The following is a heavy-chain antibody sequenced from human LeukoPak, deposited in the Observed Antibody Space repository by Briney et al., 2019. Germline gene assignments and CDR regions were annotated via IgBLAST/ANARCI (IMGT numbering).Heavy chain of an antibody. V-gene: IGHV3-23*01. Sequence: PGGSLRLSCAASGFTFSSYWMTWVRQAPEKGLEWVSSIIDSGISTYYGDSVKGRFTISRDNSKNTLYLQMNSLRAEDTAIYYCAKGSRGNYDYWGQGTLVTVSS. J-gene: IGHJ4*02. CDR2: IIDSGIST. CDR1: GFTFSSYW. D-gene: IGHD1-26*01. CDR3: AKGSRGNYDY.